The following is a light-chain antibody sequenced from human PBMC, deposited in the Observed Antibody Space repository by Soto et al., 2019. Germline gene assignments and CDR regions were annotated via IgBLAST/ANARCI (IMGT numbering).Light chain of an antibody. V-gene: IGLV2-23*02. CDR1: SSDVGNYNL. CDR3: CSYAGSYTFV. J-gene: IGLJ1*01. Sequence: QSVLTQPASVSGSPGQSITISCTGTSSDVGNYNLVSWYQQYPGKAPKLVIFGVSERPSGISNRFSGSKSGNTASLTISGLQAEDEADYYCCSYAGSYTFVFGIGTKVTVL. CDR2: GVS.